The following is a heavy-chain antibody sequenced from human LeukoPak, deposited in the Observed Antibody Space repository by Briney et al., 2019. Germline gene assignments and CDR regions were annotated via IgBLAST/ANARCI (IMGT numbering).Heavy chain of an antibody. V-gene: IGHV4-59*08. CDR1: GGSISSYY. CDR2: IYYSGST. Sequence: SETLSLTCTVSGGSISSYYWSWIRQPPGKGLDYIGYIYYSGSTNYNPSLKSRVTISADTSKKRFSLKLTSVTAADTAVYYCAEEYDFWSGYYRWGQGTLVTVSS. CDR3: AEEYDFWSGYYR. J-gene: IGHJ4*02. D-gene: IGHD3-3*01.